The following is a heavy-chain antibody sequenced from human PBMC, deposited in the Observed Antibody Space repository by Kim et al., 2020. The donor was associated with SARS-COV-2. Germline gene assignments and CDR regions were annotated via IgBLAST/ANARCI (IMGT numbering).Heavy chain of an antibody. Sequence: EAFYAQNFQGRVTMTEDTSADTGYMQLSDLRPEDTAVYYCATEFLTDFDHWGQGTLVTVSS. V-gene: IGHV1-24*01. CDR3: ATEFLTDFDH. CDR2: EA. J-gene: IGHJ4*02.